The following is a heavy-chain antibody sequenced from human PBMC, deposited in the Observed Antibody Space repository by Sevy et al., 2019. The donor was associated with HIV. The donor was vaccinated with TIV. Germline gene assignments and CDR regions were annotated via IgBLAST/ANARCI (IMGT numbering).Heavy chain of an antibody. CDR1: GFTFDDYT. J-gene: IGHJ6*02. V-gene: IGHV3-43*01. Sequence: GGSLRLSCAASGFTFDDYTMHWVRQAPGKGLEWVSLISWDGGSTYDADSVKGRFTISRDNSKNSLYLQMNSLRTEDTALYYCAKDNPGESDRFGELLPAYGMDVWGQWTTVTVSS. CDR3: AKDNPGESDRFGELLPAYGMDV. D-gene: IGHD3-10*01. CDR2: ISWDGGST.